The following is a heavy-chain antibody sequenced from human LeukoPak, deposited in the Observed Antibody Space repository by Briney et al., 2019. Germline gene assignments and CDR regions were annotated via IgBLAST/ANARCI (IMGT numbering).Heavy chain of an antibody. Sequence: GGSLRLSCAASGFIFNNYGLIWVRQAPGKGLQWVSAISNDGGGTTYADFVKGRFTISRDNSKNTLFLQMNSLRAEVTAVYYCARERGDGMDVWGQGTTVTVSS. CDR3: ARERGDGMDV. CDR2: ISNDGGGT. J-gene: IGHJ6*02. CDR1: GFIFNNYG. V-gene: IGHV3-23*01.